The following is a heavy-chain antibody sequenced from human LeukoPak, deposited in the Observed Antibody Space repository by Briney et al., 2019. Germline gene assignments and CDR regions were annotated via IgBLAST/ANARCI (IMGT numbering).Heavy chain of an antibody. D-gene: IGHD5-12*01. V-gene: IGHV4-59*08. CDR2: IYYSGST. CDR1: GGSISSYY. J-gene: IGHJ4*02. CDR3: ARAKSGYGKYYFDY. Sequence: SETLSLTCTASGGSISSYYWSWIRQPPGKGLEWIGYIYYSGSTNYNPSLKSRVTISVDTSKNQFSLKLSSVTAADTAVYYCARAKSGYGKYYFDYWGQGTLVTVSS.